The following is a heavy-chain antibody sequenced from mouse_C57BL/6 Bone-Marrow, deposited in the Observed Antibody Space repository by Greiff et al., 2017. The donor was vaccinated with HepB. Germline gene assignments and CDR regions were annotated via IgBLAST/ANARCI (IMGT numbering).Heavy chain of an antibody. Sequence: QVQLQQPGAELVKPGASVKLSCKASGYTFTSYWMQWVKQRPGQGLEWIGEIDPSDSYTNYNQKFKGKATLTVDPSSSTAYMQLSSLTSEDSAVYYCARKGNYSNWNYWGQGTTLTVSS. J-gene: IGHJ2*01. V-gene: IGHV1-50*01. CDR2: IDPSDSYT. CDR3: ARKGNYSNWNY. CDR1: GYTFTSYW. D-gene: IGHD2-5*01.